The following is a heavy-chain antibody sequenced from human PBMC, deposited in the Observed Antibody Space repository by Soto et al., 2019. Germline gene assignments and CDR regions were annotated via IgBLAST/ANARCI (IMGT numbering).Heavy chain of an antibody. Sequence: SETLSLTCTVSGGPISSYYWSWIRQPPGKGLEWIGYIYYSGSTNYNPSLKSRVTISVDTSKNQFSLKLSSVTAADTAVYYCARDDSGVYSTIYYGMDVWGQVTTVTVSS. CDR1: GGPISSYY. V-gene: IGHV4-59*01. CDR3: ARDDSGVYSTIYYGMDV. D-gene: IGHD1-26*01. CDR2: IYYSGST. J-gene: IGHJ6*02.